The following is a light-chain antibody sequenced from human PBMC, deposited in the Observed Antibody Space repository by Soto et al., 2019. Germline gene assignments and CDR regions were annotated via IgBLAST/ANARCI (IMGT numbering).Light chain of an antibody. J-gene: IGKJ5*01. CDR2: AAS. CDR1: QSISSY. V-gene: IGKV1-39*01. Sequence: DIQMTQSPSSLSASVGYRVTITCRAIQSISSYLNWYQQKPGKAPKLLIYAASSLQSGVPSRFSGSGSGTDFTLTISSLLPEDFATYYCQQSYNTPITFGQGTRLEIK. CDR3: QQSYNTPIT.